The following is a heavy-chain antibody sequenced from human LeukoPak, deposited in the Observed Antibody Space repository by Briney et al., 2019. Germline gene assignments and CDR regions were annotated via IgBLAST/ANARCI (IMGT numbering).Heavy chain of an antibody. Sequence: SETLSLTCTVSGGSISSYYWSWIRQPAGKGLEWIGRIYTSGSTNYNPSLKSRVTMSVDTSKNQFSLKLSSVTAADTAVYYCARAGGSGSYLPYYYYYGMDVWGQGTTVTVSS. D-gene: IGHD3-10*01. V-gene: IGHV4-4*07. J-gene: IGHJ6*02. CDR2: IYTSGST. CDR3: ARAGGSGSYLPYYYYYGMDV. CDR1: GGSISSYY.